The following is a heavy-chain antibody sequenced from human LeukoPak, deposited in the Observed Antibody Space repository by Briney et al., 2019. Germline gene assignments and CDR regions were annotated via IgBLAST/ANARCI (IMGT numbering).Heavy chain of an antibody. J-gene: IGHJ4*02. CDR1: GFSVSSDY. Sequence: GGSLRLSCVSSGFSVSSDYVSWVRQAPGKGLEWVSLINSAGKTYYADSVKGRFTISRDNSKNTLHLQMNSLRQEDTPVYYCARALSEWRQSDYWGQGTLVTVSS. D-gene: IGHD5-24*01. CDR3: ARALSEWRQSDY. CDR2: INSAGKT. V-gene: IGHV3-66*01.